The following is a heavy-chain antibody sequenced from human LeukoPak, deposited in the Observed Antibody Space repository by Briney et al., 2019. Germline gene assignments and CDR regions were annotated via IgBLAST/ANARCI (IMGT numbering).Heavy chain of an antibody. CDR3: ARGKTVWGVVLADDFDY. CDR2: INPSGGYT. D-gene: IGHD3-3*01. CDR1: GSALSSYY. J-gene: IGHJ4*02. Sequence: VASVKVSCKASGSALSSYYMHWVRQAPGQGREWMGIINPSGGYTSYAQKFQGRVTMTRDTSISTAYMELNRLKSDDTAVYYCARGKTVWGVVLADDFDYWGQGTLVTVSS. V-gene: IGHV1-46*01.